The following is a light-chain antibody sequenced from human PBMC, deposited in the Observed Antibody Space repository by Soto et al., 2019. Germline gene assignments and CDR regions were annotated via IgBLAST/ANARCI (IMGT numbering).Light chain of an antibody. CDR2: DVS. CDR3: SSYTSSSTQV. V-gene: IGLV2-14*01. Sequence: QSALTQPASVSGSPGQSITISCTGTSSDVGGYNYVSWYQQHPGKAPKLMIYDVSNRPSGVSNRFSGSKSGNTASLTISGLHAEDEADYYCSSYTSSSTQVFGGGTKVTVL. J-gene: IGLJ2*01. CDR1: SSDVGGYNY.